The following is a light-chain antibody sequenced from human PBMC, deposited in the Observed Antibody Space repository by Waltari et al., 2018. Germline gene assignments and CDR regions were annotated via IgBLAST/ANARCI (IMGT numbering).Light chain of an antibody. CDR3: NLYAGSSTLGV. Sequence: QSALTQPPSVSGSPGQSVTISCTGISTDVGGYDRVSWYQPSPGTAPKLMISDVSNWPSGVPDRFSGSKSGNTASLTISGLQAEDEADYYCNLYAGSSTLGVFGGGTKLTVL. CDR2: DVS. CDR1: STDVGGYDR. V-gene: IGLV2-18*01. J-gene: IGLJ3*02.